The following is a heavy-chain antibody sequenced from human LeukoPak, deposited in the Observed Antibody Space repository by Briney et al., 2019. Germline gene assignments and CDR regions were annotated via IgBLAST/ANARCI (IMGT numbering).Heavy chain of an antibody. CDR3: ARDHDSSSCPYFDY. CDR2: IYSGGST. D-gene: IGHD6-13*01. CDR1: GFTVSSNY. J-gene: IGHJ4*02. Sequence: GGSLRLSCAASGFTVSSNYMSWVRQAPGKGLEWVSVIYSGGSTYYADSVKGRFTISRDNAKNSVYLQMNSLRAEDTAVYYCARDHDSSSCPYFDYWGQGTLVTVSS. V-gene: IGHV3-53*01.